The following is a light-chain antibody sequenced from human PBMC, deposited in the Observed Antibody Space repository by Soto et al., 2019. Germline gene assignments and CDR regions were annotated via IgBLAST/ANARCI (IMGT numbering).Light chain of an antibody. Sequence: QSVLTQPASVSGSPGQSITISCTGTSSDVGSYNLVSWYQQHPGKAPKLMIYEGSERPSGVSNRFSGSKSGNTASLTISGLQAEDEADYYCCSYAGSSTPVVFGGGTKLTVL. CDR2: EGS. V-gene: IGLV2-23*01. CDR1: SSDVGSYNL. CDR3: CSYAGSSTPVV. J-gene: IGLJ2*01.